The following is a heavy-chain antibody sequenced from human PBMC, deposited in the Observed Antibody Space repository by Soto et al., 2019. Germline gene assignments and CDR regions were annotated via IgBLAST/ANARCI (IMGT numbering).Heavy chain of an antibody. V-gene: IGHV4-31*03. Sequence: QVQLQESGPGLVKPSQTLSLTCTVSGGSISSGGYYWSWIRQHTGKGLEWLGYIYYSGSTYYNPSLKCRVTISVDASKNQFSLKLSSVTAADTAVYYCARAERILWFGELSNWFDPWGQGTLVTVSS. J-gene: IGHJ5*02. D-gene: IGHD3-10*01. CDR2: IYYSGST. CDR3: ARAERILWFGELSNWFDP. CDR1: GGSISSGGYY.